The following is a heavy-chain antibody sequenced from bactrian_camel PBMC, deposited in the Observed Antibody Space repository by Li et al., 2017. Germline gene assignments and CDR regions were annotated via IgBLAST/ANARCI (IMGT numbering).Heavy chain of an antibody. J-gene: IGHJ4*01. CDR3: AADGGSWSATNQRRCPDQGISDYRY. CDR2: LFRSGFT. Sequence: HVQLVESGGGSVQVGGSLRLSCAASGYTYSDYCRGWFRQAPGKEREGVAHLFRSGFTLYADSVKGRFTISKDNAKKTVFLQMNSLKPEDTAMYYCAADGGSWSATNQRRCPDQGISDYRYWGQGTQVTVS. V-gene: IGHV3S53*01. D-gene: IGHD6*01. CDR1: GYTYSDYC.